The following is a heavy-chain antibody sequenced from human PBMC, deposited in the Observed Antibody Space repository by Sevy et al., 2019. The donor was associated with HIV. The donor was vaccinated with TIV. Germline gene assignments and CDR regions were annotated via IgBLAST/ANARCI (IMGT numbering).Heavy chain of an antibody. CDR2: FDPEDGET. CDR3: AITKDYYDSSGCPFDY. Sequence: ASVKVYCKVSGYTLSQVSMNWVRQVPGKGLEWMGSFDPEDGETIYAQKFQGRLTMTEDTSTVTAYMELSSLKSEDTAVVYCAITKDYYDSSGCPFDYWGQGTLVTVSS. CDR1: GYTLSQVS. V-gene: IGHV1-24*01. D-gene: IGHD3-22*01. J-gene: IGHJ4*02.